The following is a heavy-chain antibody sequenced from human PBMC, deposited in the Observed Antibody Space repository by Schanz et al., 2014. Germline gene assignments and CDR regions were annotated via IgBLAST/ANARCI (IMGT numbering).Heavy chain of an antibody. D-gene: IGHD3-9*01. CDR1: GYPFTSDD. V-gene: IGHV1-18*01. J-gene: IGHJ6*02. Sequence: QVQLVQSGAEVKKPGASVKVSCRASGYPFTSDDITWVRQAPGQGLEWMGWISAYNGNTNYIQKLQGRVTMTTDTSTSTAYMELRSLRSDDTAVYYCARVQDDILTGSEYYYGMDVWGQGTTVTVSS. CDR2: ISAYNGNT. CDR3: ARVQDDILTGSEYYYGMDV.